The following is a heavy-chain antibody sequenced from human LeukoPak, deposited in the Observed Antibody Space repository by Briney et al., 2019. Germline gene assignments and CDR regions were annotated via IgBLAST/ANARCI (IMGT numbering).Heavy chain of an antibody. J-gene: IGHJ4*02. CDR1: GGSFSGYY. V-gene: IGHV4-34*01. CDR2: INHSGST. D-gene: IGHD3-10*01. CDR3: ARGRAWETRYYYGSGRFYFDY. Sequence: PSETLSLTCAVYGGSFSGYYWSWIRQPPGKGLEWIGEINHSGSTNYNPSLKSRVTISVDTSKNQFSLKLSSVTAADTAVYYCARGRAWETRYYYGSGRFYFDYWGQGTLVTVSS.